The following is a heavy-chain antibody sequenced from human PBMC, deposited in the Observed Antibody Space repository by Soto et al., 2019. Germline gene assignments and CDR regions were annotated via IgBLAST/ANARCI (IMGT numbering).Heavy chain of an antibody. J-gene: IGHJ4*02. CDR1: GFTFSSYG. D-gene: IGHD2-8*01. CDR3: AKIGVDLDY. V-gene: IGHV3-30*18. Sequence: QVQLVESGGGVVQPGRSLRLSCAASGFTFSSYGMHWVRQAPGKGLEWVAVISYDGSNKYYADSVKGRFTISRDNSKNTLYLQMNSLRAEDTAVYYCAKIGVDLDYWGQGTLVTVSS. CDR2: ISYDGSNK.